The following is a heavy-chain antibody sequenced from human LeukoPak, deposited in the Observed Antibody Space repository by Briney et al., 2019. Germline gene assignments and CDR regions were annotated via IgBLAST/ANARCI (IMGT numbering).Heavy chain of an antibody. CDR3: ARIYCSSTSCPNDY. CDR2: IYYSGST. CDR1: GGSISGYY. J-gene: IGHJ4*02. Sequence: SETLSLTCTVSGGSISGYYWSWIRQPPGKGLDWIGYIYYSGSTNYNPSLKSRVTISVDTSKNQFSLKLSSVTAADTAVYYCARIYCSSTSCPNDYWGQGTLVTVSS. D-gene: IGHD2-2*01. V-gene: IGHV4-59*01.